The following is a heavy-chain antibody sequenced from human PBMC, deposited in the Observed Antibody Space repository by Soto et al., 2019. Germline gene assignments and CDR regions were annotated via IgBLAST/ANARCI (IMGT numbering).Heavy chain of an antibody. CDR3: ARDKIVLRYPIAYNCGRDV. Sequence: GGSLRLSCAASGFTFSSYWMHWVRQAPGKGLVWVSRINSDGSSTSYADSVKGRFTISRDNAKNTLYLQMNSLRAEDTAVYYSARDKIVLRYPIAYNCGRDVAGKGPRVTVPS. CDR2: INSDGSST. CDR1: GFTFSSYW. V-gene: IGHV3-74*01. J-gene: IGHJ6*04. D-gene: IGHD3-16*02.